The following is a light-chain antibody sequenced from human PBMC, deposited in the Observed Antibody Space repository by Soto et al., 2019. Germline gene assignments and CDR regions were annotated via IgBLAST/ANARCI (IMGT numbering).Light chain of an antibody. CDR1: QSVSSN. V-gene: IGKV3-15*01. Sequence: EIVMTQSPATLSVSPGERATLSCRASQSVSSNLAWYQQKPGQAPRLLIYGASTRSTGIPARFSGSRSGTEITLTISSLQSEDFAVYYCQQYNNWPWTVGQGTKVEIK. J-gene: IGKJ1*01. CDR3: QQYNNWPWT. CDR2: GAS.